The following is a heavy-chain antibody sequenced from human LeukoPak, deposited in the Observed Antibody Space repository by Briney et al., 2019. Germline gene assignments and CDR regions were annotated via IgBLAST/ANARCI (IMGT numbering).Heavy chain of an antibody. CDR2: INPSGGST. J-gene: IGHJ4*02. Sequence: GASVKVSCKASGYTFTSYYMHWVRQAPGQGLEWMGIINPSGGSTSYAQKFQGRVTMTRDTSISTAYMELSRLRSDDTAVYYCARDKIGNRVLRFLEWLLYNSGVDYWGQGTLVTVSS. CDR3: ARDKIGNRVLRFLEWLLYNSGVDY. CDR1: GYTFTSYY. D-gene: IGHD3-3*01. V-gene: IGHV1-46*01.